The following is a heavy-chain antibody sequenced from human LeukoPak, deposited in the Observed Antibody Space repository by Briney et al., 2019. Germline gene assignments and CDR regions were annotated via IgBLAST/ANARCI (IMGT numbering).Heavy chain of an antibody. CDR2: IYYSGST. CDR3: ASSGDGVATERWYGFDY. Sequence: PSETLSLTCTVSGGSISSYYWSWIRQPPGKGLEWIGYIYYSGSTNYNPSLKSRVTISVDTSKNQFSLKLSSVTAADTAVYYCASSGDGVATERWYGFDYWGQGTLVTVSS. CDR1: GGSISSYY. D-gene: IGHD5-12*01. V-gene: IGHV4-59*01. J-gene: IGHJ4*02.